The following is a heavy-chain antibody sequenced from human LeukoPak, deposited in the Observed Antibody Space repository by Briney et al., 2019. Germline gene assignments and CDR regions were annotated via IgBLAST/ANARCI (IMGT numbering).Heavy chain of an antibody. J-gene: IGHJ4*02. Sequence: SGPTLVNPTQTLTLTCTFSGFSLSTSGMCVSWIRQPPGKALEWLARIDWDDDKYYSTSLKTRLTISKDTSKNQVVLTMTNMDPVDTATYYCARTHSGYDKTYFDYWGQGTLVTVSS. V-gene: IGHV2-70*11. CDR2: IDWDDDK. CDR3: ARTHSGYDKTYFDY. D-gene: IGHD5-12*01. CDR1: GFSLSTSGMC.